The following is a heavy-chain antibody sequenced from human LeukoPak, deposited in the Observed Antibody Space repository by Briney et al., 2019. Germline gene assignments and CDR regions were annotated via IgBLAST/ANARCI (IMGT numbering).Heavy chain of an antibody. CDR1: GGSFSGYY. CDR2: INHSGST. CDR3: ARGSAVAGTIGWFDP. D-gene: IGHD6-19*01. V-gene: IGHV4-34*01. Sequence: SETLSLTCAVYGGSFSGYYWSWIRQPPGKGLEWIGEINHSGSTNYNPSLKSRVTISVDMSKNQFSLKLSSVTAADTAVYYCARGSAVAGTIGWFDPWGQGTLVTVSS. J-gene: IGHJ5*02.